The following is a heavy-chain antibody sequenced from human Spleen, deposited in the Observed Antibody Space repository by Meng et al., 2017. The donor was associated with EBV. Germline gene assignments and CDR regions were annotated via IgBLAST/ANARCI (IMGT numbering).Heavy chain of an antibody. Sequence: VQRGGSGGGGVQPGKALGLSGAASGFTFNSYGIHWVRQAPGKGLEWVAFISYDGSNKYYADSVRGRFTISRDNSKSTLFLQMNSLRAEDTAVYYCARGQSRMATDYWGQGTLVTVSS. J-gene: IGHJ4*02. CDR3: ARGQSRMATDY. CDR1: GFTFNSYG. V-gene: IGHV3-30*03. D-gene: IGHD5-24*01. CDR2: ISYDGSNK.